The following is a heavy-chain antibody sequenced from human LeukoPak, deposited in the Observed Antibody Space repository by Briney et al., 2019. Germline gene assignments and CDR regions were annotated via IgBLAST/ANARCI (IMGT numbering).Heavy chain of an antibody. CDR2: IIPIFGTA. Sequence: SVKVSCKASGGTFSSYAISWVRQAPGQGLEWMGRIIPIFGTANYAQKFQGRVTITADESTSTAYMELSSLRSEDTAVYYCARGGEISSGRRSQYYGMDVWGQGTTVTVSS. J-gene: IGHJ6*02. CDR3: ARGGEISSGRRSQYYGMDV. V-gene: IGHV1-69*13. CDR1: GGTFSSYA. D-gene: IGHD6-19*01.